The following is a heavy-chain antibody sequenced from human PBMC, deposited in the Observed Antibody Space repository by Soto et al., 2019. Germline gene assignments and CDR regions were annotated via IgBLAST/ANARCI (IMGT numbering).Heavy chain of an antibody. V-gene: IGHV4-61*08. CDR2: IYNNGRT. CDR1: GGSISSGGYS. CDR3: ARGHGIYVRFDS. D-gene: IGHD3-10*02. J-gene: IGHJ4*02. Sequence: SETLSLTCAVSGGSISSGGYSWNWLRQTPGKGLEWIGNIYNNGRTNYNPSLKNRVTISIDTSKNQFSLHLSSVTTADTAMYFCARGHGIYVRFDSWGQGTLVTVSS.